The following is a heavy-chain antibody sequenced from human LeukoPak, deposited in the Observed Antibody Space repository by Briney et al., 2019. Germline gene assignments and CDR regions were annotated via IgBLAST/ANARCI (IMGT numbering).Heavy chain of an antibody. Sequence: GGSLRLSCAASGFTFSSYAMSWVRQAPGKGLEWVSAISGSGGSTYYADSVKGRFTISRDNSKNTLYLQMNSLRAEDTAVYYCAKVWAALVPAMGAGFDYWGQGTLVTVSS. V-gene: IGHV3-23*01. J-gene: IGHJ4*02. D-gene: IGHD1-26*01. CDR1: GFTFSSYA. CDR3: AKVWAALVPAMGAGFDY. CDR2: ISGSGGST.